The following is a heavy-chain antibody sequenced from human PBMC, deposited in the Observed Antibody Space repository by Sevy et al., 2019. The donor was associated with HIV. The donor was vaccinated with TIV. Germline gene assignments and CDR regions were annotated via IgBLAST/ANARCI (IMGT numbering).Heavy chain of an antibody. CDR2: INPSGGSA. V-gene: IGHV1-46*03. CDR1: GYTFTNFY. J-gene: IGHJ4*02. Sequence: ASVKVSCKASGYTFTNFYMYWVRQAPGQGLEWMGEINPSGGSASYAQKFQGRVAMTRDTSTSTVHLELSSLRSEDAAVYYCARGWWEGYNSDNVPYYWGQGTLVTVSS. D-gene: IGHD6-19*01. CDR3: ARGWWEGYNSDNVPYY.